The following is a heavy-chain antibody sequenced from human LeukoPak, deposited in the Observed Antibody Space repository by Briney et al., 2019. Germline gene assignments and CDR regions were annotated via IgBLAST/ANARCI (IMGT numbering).Heavy chain of an antibody. CDR2: ISGSGGST. J-gene: IGHJ4*02. D-gene: IGHD3-22*01. Sequence: GGSLRLSCAASGFTFDDYAMHWVRQAPGKGLEWVSAISGSGGSTYYADSVKGRFTISRDNSKNTLYLQMNSLRAEDTAVYYCARAYYYDSSGSYYFDYWGQGTLVTVSS. CDR3: ARAYYYDSSGSYYFDY. V-gene: IGHV3-23*01. CDR1: GFTFDDYA.